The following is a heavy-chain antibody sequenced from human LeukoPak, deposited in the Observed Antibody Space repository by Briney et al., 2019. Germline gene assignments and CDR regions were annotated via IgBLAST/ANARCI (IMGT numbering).Heavy chain of an antibody. J-gene: IGHJ4*02. CDR2: ISSSSTYI. V-gene: IGHV3-21*01. D-gene: IGHD3-22*01. Sequence: GGSLRLSCVDSGFTFRSHWLNWVRQSPGKGLEWVSFISSSSTYIYYADAVKGRFTISRDNAKNSLYLQMNSLRAEDTAVYYCASGYYDSSGYAYWGQGTLVTVSS. CDR1: GFTFRSHW. CDR3: ASGYYDSSGYAY.